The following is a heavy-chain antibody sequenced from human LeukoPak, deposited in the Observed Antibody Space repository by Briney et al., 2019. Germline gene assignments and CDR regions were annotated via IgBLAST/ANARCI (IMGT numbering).Heavy chain of an antibody. CDR2: INHSGST. V-gene: IGHV4-34*01. CDR1: GGSFSGYY. D-gene: IGHD2-21*01. J-gene: IGHJ3*02. Sequence: PSETLSLTCAVYGGSFSGYYWSWIRQPPGKGREWIGEINHSGSTNYNPSLKSRVTISVDTSKNQFSLKLSSVTAADTAVYYCAYGGVVSTDAFDIWGQGTMVTVSS. CDR3: AYGGVVSTDAFDI.